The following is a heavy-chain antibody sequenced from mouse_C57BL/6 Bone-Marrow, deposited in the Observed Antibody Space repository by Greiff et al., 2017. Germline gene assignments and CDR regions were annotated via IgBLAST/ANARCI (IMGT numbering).Heavy chain of an antibody. Sequence: QVQLQQSGAELVKPGASVQISCNASGYAFSRSWMNWVKQRPGKSLEWIGQIYPGDGATNYNGKFKGQATLTADKTSSTAYMQRSSLTSDDSAVYVGARGAYWGQGTLVTVSA. CDR1: GYAFSRSW. CDR2: IYPGDGAT. V-gene: IGHV1-80*01. J-gene: IGHJ3*01. CDR3: ARGAY.